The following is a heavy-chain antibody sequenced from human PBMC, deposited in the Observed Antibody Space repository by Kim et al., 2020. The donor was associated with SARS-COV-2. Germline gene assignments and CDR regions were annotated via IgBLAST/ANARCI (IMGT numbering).Heavy chain of an antibody. CDR3: ARGASGGYYYYGMDV. V-gene: IGHV3-53*01. D-gene: IGHD3-10*01. Sequence: DSVKGRFTISRDNSKNTLYLQMNSLRAEDTAVYYCARGASGGYYYYGMDVWGQGTTVTVSS. J-gene: IGHJ6*02.